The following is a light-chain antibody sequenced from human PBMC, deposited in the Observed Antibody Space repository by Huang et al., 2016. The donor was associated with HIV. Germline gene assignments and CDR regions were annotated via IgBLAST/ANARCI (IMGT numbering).Light chain of an antibody. CDR1: PTVRSN. Sequence: EIVMTQSPATLSVSPGGGATLSCRASPTVRSNLAWYQQTPGQAPRLLIYDTSTRASGVPARCSGSGSWTEFTLTISGLQSEDFAVYYCQQYDNWPPGLTFGGGTKVEI. CDR3: QQYDNWPPGLT. J-gene: IGKJ4*01. V-gene: IGKV3D-15*01. CDR2: DTS.